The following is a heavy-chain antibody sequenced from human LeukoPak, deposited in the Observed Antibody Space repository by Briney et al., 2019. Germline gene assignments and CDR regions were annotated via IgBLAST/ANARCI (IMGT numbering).Heavy chain of an antibody. V-gene: IGHV3-74*01. CDR1: GFTFSSYW. CDR2: INSDGSST. Sequence: KAGGSLRLSCAASGFTFSSYWMHWVRQVPGKGLVWVSRINSDGSSTSYADSVKGRFTISRGNAKNTLYLQMNSLRAEDTAVYYCGRDWGLGAAFDIWGQGTMVTVSS. D-gene: IGHD3-16*01. CDR3: GRDWGLGAAFDI. J-gene: IGHJ3*02.